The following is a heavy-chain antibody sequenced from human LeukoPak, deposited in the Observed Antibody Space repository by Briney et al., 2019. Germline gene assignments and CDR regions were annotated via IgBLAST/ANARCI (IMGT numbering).Heavy chain of an antibody. CDR2: INPNSGGT. Sequence: ASVKVSCKASGGTFSSYAISWVRQAPGQGLEWMGWINPNSGGTNYAQKFQGRVTMTRDTSISTAYMELSRLRSDDTAVYYCASRGYDFAGYFDYWGQGTLVTVSS. V-gene: IGHV1-2*02. D-gene: IGHD5-12*01. J-gene: IGHJ4*02. CDR3: ASRGYDFAGYFDY. CDR1: GGTFSSYA.